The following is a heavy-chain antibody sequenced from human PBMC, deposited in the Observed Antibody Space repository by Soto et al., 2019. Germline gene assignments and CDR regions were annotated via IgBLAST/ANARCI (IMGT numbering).Heavy chain of an antibody. D-gene: IGHD4-4*01. CDR2: INPASGST. CDR3: ARVDSSGYYNLAY. J-gene: IGHJ4*02. Sequence: QVQLVQSGAEVKKPGASVKVSCKASGYTFPTYYIHWVRQAPGQGLEWMGIINPASGSTIYAQKLQGRVTMTRDTSTSTLYMELTSLTSEDTAVYYCARVDSSGYYNLAYWGQGTLVTVSS. V-gene: IGHV1-46*04. CDR1: GYTFPTYY.